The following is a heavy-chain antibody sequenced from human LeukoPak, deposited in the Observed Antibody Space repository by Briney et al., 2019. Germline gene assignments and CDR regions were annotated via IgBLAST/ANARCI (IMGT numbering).Heavy chain of an antibody. J-gene: IGHJ4*02. CDR1: GGSFSGYY. D-gene: IGHD5-18*01. CDR3: ASRTAMVTWAY. CDR2: INHSGST. Sequence: PSETLSLTCAVYGGSFSGYYWCWIRQPPGKGREWIGEINHSGSTNYNPSLKSRVTISVDTSKNQFSLKPSSVTAADTAVYYCASRTAMVTWAYWGQGTLVTVSS. V-gene: IGHV4-34*01.